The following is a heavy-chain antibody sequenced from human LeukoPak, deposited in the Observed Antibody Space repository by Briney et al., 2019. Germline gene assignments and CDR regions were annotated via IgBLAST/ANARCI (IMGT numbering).Heavy chain of an antibody. CDR3: ARAARYCSSTSCYRSRVSWFDP. CDR2: IYHSGSGST. J-gene: IGHJ5*02. D-gene: IGHD2-2*01. Sequence: SETLSLTCTVSGGSISSGGHSWSWIRQPPGKGLEWIGYIYHSGSGSTYYNPSLKSRVTISIDKSKNQFSLKLSSVTAADTAVHYRARAARYCSSTSCYRSRVSWFDPWGQGTLVTVSS. CDR1: GGSISSGGHS. V-gene: IGHV4-30-2*01.